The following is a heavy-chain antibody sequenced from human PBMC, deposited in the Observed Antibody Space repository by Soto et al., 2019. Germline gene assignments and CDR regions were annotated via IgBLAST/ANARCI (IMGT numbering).Heavy chain of an antibody. CDR3: ARAEVDMPTP. Sequence: GGSLRLSCAASGLTFSSFAMNWVRQAPGKGLEFVSVIWTNGGTLYADSVKGRFILSRDNSMNTVYLQMNSLRVEDTAVYYCARAEVDMPTPWGQGTLVTVSS. J-gene: IGHJ5*02. CDR1: GLTFSSFA. V-gene: IGHV3-66*01. D-gene: IGHD2-15*01. CDR2: IWTNGGT.